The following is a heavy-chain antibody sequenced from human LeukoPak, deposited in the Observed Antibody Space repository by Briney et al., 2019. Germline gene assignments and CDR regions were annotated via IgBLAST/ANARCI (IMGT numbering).Heavy chain of an antibody. Sequence: GGSLRLSCAASGFSFSKFYMGWVRQAPGKGLEWVAVISYDGSNKYYADSVKGRFTISRDNSKNTLYLQMNSLRAEDTAVYYCARSSIVATIGTLGIAVAGPLDYWGQGTLVTVSS. CDR1: GFSFSKFY. V-gene: IGHV3-30*03. J-gene: IGHJ4*02. D-gene: IGHD6-19*01. CDR3: ARSSIVATIGTLGIAVAGPLDY. CDR2: ISYDGSNK.